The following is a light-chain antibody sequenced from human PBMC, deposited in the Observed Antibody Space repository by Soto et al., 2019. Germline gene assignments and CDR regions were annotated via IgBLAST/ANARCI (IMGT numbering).Light chain of an antibody. CDR3: QQDGNFSDN. CDR2: GAS. J-gene: IGKJ2*01. CDR1: QSVPSDW. Sequence: EIVLTQSPGTLSLSPGERATLSCRSSQSVPSDWLDWSRHKPGQAPRLLIYGASIMATGNPDRVSVSESWTDFTLTINRLEPEDFAVDDCQQDGNFSDNFGQGTKLEIK. V-gene: IGKV3-20*01.